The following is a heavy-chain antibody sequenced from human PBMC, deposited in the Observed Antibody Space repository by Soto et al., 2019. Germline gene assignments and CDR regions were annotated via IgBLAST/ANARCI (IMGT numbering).Heavy chain of an antibody. CDR1: GGSISSYY. J-gene: IGHJ4*02. V-gene: IGHV4-59*01. Sequence: PSETLSLTCTVSGGSISSYYWSWIRQPPGKGLEWIGYIYYSGSTNYNPSLKSRVTISVDTSKNQFSLKLSSVTAADTAVYYCARSRYSSSWYYFDYWGQGTLVTVS. CDR3: ARSRYSSSWYYFDY. D-gene: IGHD6-13*01. CDR2: IYYSGST.